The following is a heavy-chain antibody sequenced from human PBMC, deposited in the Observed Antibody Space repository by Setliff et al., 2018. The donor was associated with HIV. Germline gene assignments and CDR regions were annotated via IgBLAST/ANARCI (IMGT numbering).Heavy chain of an antibody. Sequence: SETLSLTCTVSGGSIGSGGYYWSWIRQHPGKGLEWIGYIYTSGSTNYNPSLEGRVTISVDTSKNQFSLKLSSVTAADTAVYYCARTPEDYDQYFFDRWGQGTLVTVSS. CDR3: ARTPEDYDQYFFDR. CDR1: GGSIGSGGYY. CDR2: IYTSGST. D-gene: IGHD3-22*01. J-gene: IGHJ4*02. V-gene: IGHV4-61*08.